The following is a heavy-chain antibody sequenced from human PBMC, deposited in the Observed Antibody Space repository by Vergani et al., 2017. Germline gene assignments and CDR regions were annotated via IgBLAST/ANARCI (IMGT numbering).Heavy chain of an antibody. J-gene: IGHJ3*02. Sequence: QVQLQESGPGLVKPSQTLSLTCTVYGGSFSGYYWSWIRQPPGKGLEWIGYIYYSGSTYYNPSLKSRVTISVDKSKNQFSLKLSSVTAADTAVYYCARSGLHLGELSPDAFDIWGQGTMVTVSS. CDR3: ARSGLHLGELSPDAFDI. CDR1: GGSFSGYY. CDR2: IYYSGST. V-gene: IGHV4-31*03. D-gene: IGHD3-16*02.